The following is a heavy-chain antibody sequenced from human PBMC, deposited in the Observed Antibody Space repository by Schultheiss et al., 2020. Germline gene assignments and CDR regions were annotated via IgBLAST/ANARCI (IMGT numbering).Heavy chain of an antibody. CDR1: GGSVSSGSYY. V-gene: IGHV4-61*01. Sequence: SETLSLTCTVSGGSVSSGSYYWSWVRQPPGKGLEWIGEIYHSGSTNYNPSLKSRVTISVDTSKNQFSLKLSSVTAADTAVYYCARGPLYYYDSSGYYWGQGTLVTVSS. CDR3: ARGPLYYYDSSGYY. CDR2: IYHSGST. D-gene: IGHD3-22*01. J-gene: IGHJ4*02.